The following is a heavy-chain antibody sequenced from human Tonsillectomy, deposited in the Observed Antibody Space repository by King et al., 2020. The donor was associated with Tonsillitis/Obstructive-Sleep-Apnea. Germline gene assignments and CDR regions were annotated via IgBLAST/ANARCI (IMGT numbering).Heavy chain of an antibody. CDR2: IYYSGRT. CDR1: GGSISSGDYY. D-gene: IGHD3-3*01. J-gene: IGHJ3*02. CDR3: ARIRSGYAGYAFDI. Sequence: QLQESGPGLVKPSQTLSLTCTVSGGSISSGDYYWSWIRQHPGEGLEWIGYIYYSGRTFYNTSLKSLVTMSVDTSKNQFSLRLSSVTAADTAVYYCARIRSGYAGYAFDIWGRGTMVTVSS. V-gene: IGHV4-31*01.